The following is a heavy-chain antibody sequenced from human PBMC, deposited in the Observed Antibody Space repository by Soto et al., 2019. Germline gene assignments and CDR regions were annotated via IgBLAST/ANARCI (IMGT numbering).Heavy chain of an antibody. CDR1: GFSLSTSGVG. Sequence: QITLKESGPTLVKPTQTLTLTCTFSGFSLSTSGVGVGWIRQPPGKALEWRALIYWDDDKRYSPSLKTRLTITKDTSKDQVVLTMTNMDPVDTATYYCAHSPIPNWGSRGAFDYWGQGPLVTDSS. CDR3: AHSPIPNWGSRGAFDY. J-gene: IGHJ4*02. D-gene: IGHD7-27*01. CDR2: IYWDDDK. V-gene: IGHV2-5*02.